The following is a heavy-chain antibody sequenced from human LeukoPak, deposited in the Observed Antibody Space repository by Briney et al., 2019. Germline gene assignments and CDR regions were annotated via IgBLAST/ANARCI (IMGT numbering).Heavy chain of an antibody. Sequence: ASVKVSCKASGGTFSSYAISWVRQAPGQGLEWMGRIIPILGIANYAQKFQGRVTITADKSTSTAYMELSSLRSEDTAVYYCARDYNGYDDYRKWDYWGQGTLVTVSS. D-gene: IGHD5-12*01. J-gene: IGHJ4*02. CDR3: ARDYNGYDDYRKWDY. CDR2: IIPILGIA. V-gene: IGHV1-69*04. CDR1: GGTFSSYA.